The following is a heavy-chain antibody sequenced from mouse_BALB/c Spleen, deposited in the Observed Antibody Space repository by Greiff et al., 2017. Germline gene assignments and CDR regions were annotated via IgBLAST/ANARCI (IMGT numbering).Heavy chain of an antibody. D-gene: IGHD2-1*01. J-gene: IGHJ3*01. Sequence: EVKLMESGGGLVKPGGSLKLSCAASGFTFSSYAMSWVRQTPEKRLEWVATISSGGSYTYYPDSVKGRFTISRDNAKNTLYLQMSSLRSEDTAMYYCARHRGDGNYDGFAYWGQGTLVTVSA. CDR2: ISSGGSYT. CDR3: ARHRGDGNYDGFAY. CDR1: GFTFSSYA. V-gene: IGHV5-9-3*01.